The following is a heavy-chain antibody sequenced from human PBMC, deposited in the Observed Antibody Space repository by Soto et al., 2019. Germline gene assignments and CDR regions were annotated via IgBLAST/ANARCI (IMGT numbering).Heavy chain of an antibody. CDR2: ISSSGSTI. D-gene: IGHD3-10*01. Sequence: LRLSCAASGFTFSSYEMNWVRQAPGKGLEWVSYISSSGSTIYYADSVKGRFTISRDNAKNSLYLQMNSLRAEDTAVYYCARDQIYGDAFDIWGQGTMVTVSS. CDR1: GFTFSSYE. J-gene: IGHJ3*02. CDR3: ARDQIYGDAFDI. V-gene: IGHV3-48*03.